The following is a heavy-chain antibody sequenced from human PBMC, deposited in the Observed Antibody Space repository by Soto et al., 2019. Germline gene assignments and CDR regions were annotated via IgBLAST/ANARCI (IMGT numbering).Heavy chain of an antibody. D-gene: IGHD2-2*01. Sequence: GGALRLSCAASGFTFSSYSMKWFRQAPGKGLEWVSSISSSSSYIYYADSVKGRFTISRDNAKNSLYLQMNSLRAEDTAVYYCARGPSQIRWGQGTLVTVSS. J-gene: IGHJ4*02. CDR2: ISSSSSYI. CDR1: GFTFSSYS. CDR3: ARGPSQIR. V-gene: IGHV3-21*01.